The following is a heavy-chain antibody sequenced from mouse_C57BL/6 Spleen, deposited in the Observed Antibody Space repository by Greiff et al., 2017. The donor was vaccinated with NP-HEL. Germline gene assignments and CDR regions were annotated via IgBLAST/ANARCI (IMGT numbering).Heavy chain of an antibody. V-gene: IGHV1-22*01. CDR1: GYTFTDYN. J-gene: IGHJ2*01. CDR3: ARPFYYYGSRYFDY. Sequence: VQLQQSGPELVKPGASVKMSCKASGYTFTDYNMHWVKQSHGKSLEWIGYINPNNGGTSYNQKFKGKATLPVNKSSSTAYMELRSLTSEDSAVYYCARPFYYYGSRYFDYWGQGTTLTVSS. CDR2: INPNNGGT. D-gene: IGHD1-1*01.